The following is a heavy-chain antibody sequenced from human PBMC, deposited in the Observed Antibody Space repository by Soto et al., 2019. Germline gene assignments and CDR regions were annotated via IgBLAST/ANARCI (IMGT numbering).Heavy chain of an antibody. Sequence: QVELGQSGSEVKKPGASVKVSCKASGYIFTSYGISWLRQAPGQGLEWLGGTTAFSGNAIYAQRFQGRVTMTTDTSTSTAYMELRSLISDDTAVYYCARLMTMVTTNYFDYWGQGTLVSVSS. V-gene: IGHV1-18*01. J-gene: IGHJ4*02. CDR2: TTAFSGNA. CDR1: GYIFTSYG. CDR3: ARLMTMVTTNYFDY. D-gene: IGHD4-17*01.